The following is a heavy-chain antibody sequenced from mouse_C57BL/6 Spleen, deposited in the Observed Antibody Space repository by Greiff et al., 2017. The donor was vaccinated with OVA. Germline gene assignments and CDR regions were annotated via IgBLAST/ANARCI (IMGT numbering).Heavy chain of an antibody. V-gene: IGHV1-59*01. CDR2: IDPSDSYT. Sequence: QVQLQHPGAELVRPGTSVKLSCKASGYTFTSYWMHWVKQRPGQGLEWIGVIDPSDSYTNYNQKFKGKATLTVDTSSSTAYMQLSSLTSEDSAVYYCARGEIYWGQGTLVTVSA. CDR3: ARGEIY. J-gene: IGHJ3*01. CDR1: GYTFTSYW.